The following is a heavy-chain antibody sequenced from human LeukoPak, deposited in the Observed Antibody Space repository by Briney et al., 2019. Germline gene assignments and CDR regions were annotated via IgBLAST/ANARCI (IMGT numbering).Heavy chain of an antibody. CDR2: ISYEGRTM. D-gene: IGHD2-2*01. CDR1: GFTFSNYG. J-gene: IGHJ4*02. CDR3: AKEGTAQISTWYDN. V-gene: IGHV3-30*18. Sequence: GGSLRLSCAGAGFTFSNYGMHWVRQAPGKGLEWVAVISYEGRTMYYGDSVKGRFTISRDNSRNTLSLQMNSLSPDDTAVYYCAKEGTAQISTWYDNWGQGTLVTVSS.